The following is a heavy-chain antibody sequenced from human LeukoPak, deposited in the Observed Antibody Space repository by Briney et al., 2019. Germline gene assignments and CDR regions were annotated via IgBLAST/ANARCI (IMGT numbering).Heavy chain of an antibody. Sequence: SETLSLTCTVSGGSISSYYWSWLRQPPGKGLEWIGYISYSGSTNYHPSLKSRVTISVDTSKNQFSLKLSSVTAADTAVYYCARDRYSYGVDYWGQGTLVTVSS. D-gene: IGHD5-18*01. CDR3: ARDRYSYGVDY. CDR1: GGSISSYY. J-gene: IGHJ4*02. V-gene: IGHV4-59*01. CDR2: ISYSGST.